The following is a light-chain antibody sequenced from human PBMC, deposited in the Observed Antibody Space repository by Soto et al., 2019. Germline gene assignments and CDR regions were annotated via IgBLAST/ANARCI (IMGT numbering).Light chain of an antibody. CDR1: QSISSW. Sequence: IQMTQSPSTLSASVGDSVTITCQASQSISSWLAWYKQKPGKAPKLLSYDASSLQSGVPSRFRGSRSGTDFTLTISSLKPEDFETYYCLQHDSNVWTFGQGTKVDI. J-gene: IGKJ1*01. CDR3: LQHDSNVWT. CDR2: DAS. V-gene: IGKV1-5*01.